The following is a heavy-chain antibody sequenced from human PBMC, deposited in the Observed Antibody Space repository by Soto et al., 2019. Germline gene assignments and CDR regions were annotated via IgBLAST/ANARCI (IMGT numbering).Heavy chain of an antibody. V-gene: IGHV3-48*03. CDR1: GFTFSSYA. CDR3: ARGWLDAFDI. D-gene: IGHD5-12*01. CDR2: ISSSGSTI. Sequence: PGGSLRLSCAASGFTFSSYAMHWVRQAPGKGLEWVSYISSSGSTIYYADSVKGRFTISRDNAKNSLYLQMNSLRAEDTAVYYCARGWLDAFDIWGQGTMVTVSS. J-gene: IGHJ3*02.